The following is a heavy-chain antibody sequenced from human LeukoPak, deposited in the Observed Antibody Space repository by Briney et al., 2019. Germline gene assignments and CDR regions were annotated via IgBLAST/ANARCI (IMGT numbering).Heavy chain of an antibody. CDR3: ARQVTFGYAFAYYFDY. CDR2: IHNSEST. V-gene: IGHV4-39*01. J-gene: IGHJ4*02. Sequence: SETLSLTCTVSGGSISTSSYYWGWIRQPPGKGLEWIGNIHNSESTYYNPSLKSRVTMSVDTSKNQFSLKLSSVAAADTAVYYCARQVTFGYAFAYYFDYWGQGSLVTVSS. D-gene: IGHD5-18*01. CDR1: GGSISTSSYY.